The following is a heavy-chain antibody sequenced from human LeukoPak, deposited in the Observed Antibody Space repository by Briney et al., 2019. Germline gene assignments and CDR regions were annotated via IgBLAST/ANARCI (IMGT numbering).Heavy chain of an antibody. CDR2: IYYSGST. J-gene: IGHJ3*02. V-gene: IGHV4-39*07. CDR1: GGSISSSSYY. CDR3: ARVVRGVIITENAFDI. Sequence: SETLSLTCTVSGGSISSSSYYWGWIRQPPGKGLEWIGSIYYSGSTYYNPSLKSRVTISVDTSKNQFSLKLSSVTAADTAVYYCARVVRGVIITENAFDIWGQGTMVTVSS. D-gene: IGHD3-10*01.